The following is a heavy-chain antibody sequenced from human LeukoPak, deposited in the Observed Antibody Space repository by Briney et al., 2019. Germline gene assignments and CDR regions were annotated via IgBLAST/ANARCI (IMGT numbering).Heavy chain of an antibody. CDR1: GGTCTSYA. Sequence: ASVNLSCKASGGTCTSYAISWVRHAPRQGLGWMGRIFPILGIANYAQKFQGRLTITAEKSTSTAFIELSSLVSADTTVYYCSRTGSRLSYYYGMDVWGQGTTVTVSS. CDR2: IFPILGIA. V-gene: IGHV1-69*04. D-gene: IGHD2-15*01. J-gene: IGHJ6*02. CDR3: SRTGSRLSYYYGMDV.